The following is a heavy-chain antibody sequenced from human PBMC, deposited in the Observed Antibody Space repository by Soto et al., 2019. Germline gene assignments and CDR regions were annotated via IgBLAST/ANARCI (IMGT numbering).Heavy chain of an antibody. Sequence: GGSLRLSCAASGFTFYDYTMHWVRQVPGRGLEWFSLISWDGGSTYYADSVKCRFTISSDNSNNSLYLQMNSLRTGHTALYYCAKDVIAARPYYYCGLDVWGQGTTVTVSS. CDR2: ISWDGGST. CDR3: AKDVIAARPYYYCGLDV. D-gene: IGHD6-6*01. V-gene: IGHV3-43*01. CDR1: GFTFYDYT. J-gene: IGHJ6*01.